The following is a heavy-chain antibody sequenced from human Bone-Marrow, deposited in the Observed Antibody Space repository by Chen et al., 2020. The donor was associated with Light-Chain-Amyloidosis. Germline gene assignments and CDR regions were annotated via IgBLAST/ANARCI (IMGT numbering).Heavy chain of an antibody. J-gene: IGHJ3*01. Sequence: QLQLQESGPGLVGPSQTLSLTWTVSGACISSREYYWGWRRQAPGKGLEWIGSIFRGDITYYTSSLKSRVTLSVDTSNNHISLRLRSVTAGDTAIYYCARGPSEVEWGVVKSAFAFDFWGQGTMVTVSS. V-gene: IGHV4-39*07. CDR3: ARGPSEVEWGVVKSAFAFDF. CDR1: GACISSREYY. D-gene: IGHD2-21*01. CDR2: IFRGDIT.